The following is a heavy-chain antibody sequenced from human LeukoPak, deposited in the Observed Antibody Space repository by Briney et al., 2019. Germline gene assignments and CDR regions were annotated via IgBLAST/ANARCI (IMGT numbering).Heavy chain of an antibody. D-gene: IGHD1-14*01. J-gene: IGHJ4*02. CDR3: AKGGGALTLDY. CDR1: GFTFSSYA. V-gene: IGHV3-30*02. Sequence: PGGSLRLSCAASGFTFSSYAMHWVRQAPGKGLEWVAVIWYGGSNKYYADSVKGRFTISRDNSKNTLYLQMNSLRAEDTAVYYCAKGGGALTLDYWGQGTLVTVSS. CDR2: IWYGGSNK.